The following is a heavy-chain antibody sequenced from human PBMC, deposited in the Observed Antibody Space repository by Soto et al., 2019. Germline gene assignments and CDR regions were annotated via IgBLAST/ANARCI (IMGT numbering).Heavy chain of an antibody. CDR1: GGSISSGGYS. CDR2: IYYSGST. D-gene: IGHD3-10*01. CDR3: ARESYYGSGATVVAY. J-gene: IGHJ4*02. V-gene: IGHV4-30-4*07. Sequence: SETLSLTCAVSGGSISSGGYSWSWIRQPPGKGLEWIGYIYYSGSTYYNPSLKSRVTISVDTSKNQFSLKVNSVTAADTAVYYCARESYYGSGATVVAYWGQGTLVTVSS.